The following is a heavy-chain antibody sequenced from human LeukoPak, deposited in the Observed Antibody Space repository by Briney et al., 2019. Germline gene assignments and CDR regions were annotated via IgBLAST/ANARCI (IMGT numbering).Heavy chain of an antibody. J-gene: IGHJ4*02. CDR1: GYTFTGYY. D-gene: IGHD5-18*01. Sequence: ASVKVSCKASGYTFTGYYMHWVRQAPGQGLEWMGWINPNSGGTNYAQKFQGRVTMTRDTSISTAYMELSRLRSEDTAVYYCARDHRDTAMVFGYWGQGTLVTVSS. CDR3: ARDHRDTAMVFGY. V-gene: IGHV1-2*02. CDR2: INPNSGGT.